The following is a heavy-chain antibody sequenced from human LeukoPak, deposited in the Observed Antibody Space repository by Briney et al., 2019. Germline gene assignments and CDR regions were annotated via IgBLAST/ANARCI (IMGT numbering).Heavy chain of an antibody. Sequence: GRSLRLSCAASGFTFSSYGMHWVRQAPGKGLEWVAVIWYDGSNKYYADPVKGRFTISRDNSKNTLYLQMNSLRAEDTAVYYCARDLPYYYGSGSYHPFDYWGQGTLVTVSS. J-gene: IGHJ4*02. CDR3: ARDLPYYYGSGSYHPFDY. CDR1: GFTFSSYG. CDR2: IWYDGSNK. D-gene: IGHD3-10*01. V-gene: IGHV3-33*01.